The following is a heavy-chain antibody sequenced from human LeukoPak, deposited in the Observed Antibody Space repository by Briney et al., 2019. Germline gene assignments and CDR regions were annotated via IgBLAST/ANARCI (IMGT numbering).Heavy chain of an antibody. CDR3: ARDTFGSSLYYFDN. J-gene: IGHJ4*02. D-gene: IGHD6-13*01. Sequence: GGSLRLSCEASGFTFSIYAMNWVRQALGKGLEWVSSISGSSSYSYYADSLKGRFTISRDNAKNSLYLQMNSLRAEDTAVYYCARDTFGSSLYYFDNWGQGTLVTVSS. V-gene: IGHV3-21*01. CDR1: GFTFSIYA. CDR2: ISGSSSYS.